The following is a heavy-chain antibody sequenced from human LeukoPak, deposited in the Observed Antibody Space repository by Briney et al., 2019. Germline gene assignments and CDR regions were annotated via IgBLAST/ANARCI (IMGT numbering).Heavy chain of an antibody. CDR3: ARDEVGAKSP. J-gene: IGHJ5*02. D-gene: IGHD1-26*01. CDR1: GFTFSSYS. CDR2: ISSSSSYI. V-gene: IGHV3-21*01. Sequence: PGGSLRLSCAASGFTFSSYSMNWVRQAPGKGLEWVSSISSSSSYIYYADSVKGRFTISRDSAKNSLYLQMNSLRAEDTAVYYCARDEVGAKSPWGQGTLVTVSS.